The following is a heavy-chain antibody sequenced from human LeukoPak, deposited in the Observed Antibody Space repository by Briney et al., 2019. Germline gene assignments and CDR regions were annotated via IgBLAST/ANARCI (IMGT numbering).Heavy chain of an antibody. Sequence: GASVKVSCKASGYTFTNYALHWVRQAPGQGLECMGWINGGNGYTRHLQKFQGRVTMTRDTSTSTVYMELSSLRSEDTAVYYCARDRIAVAGTGLFYWGQGTLVTVSS. CDR3: ARDRIAVAGTGLFY. V-gene: IGHV1-3*01. CDR1: GYTFTNYA. CDR2: INGGNGYT. D-gene: IGHD6-19*01. J-gene: IGHJ4*02.